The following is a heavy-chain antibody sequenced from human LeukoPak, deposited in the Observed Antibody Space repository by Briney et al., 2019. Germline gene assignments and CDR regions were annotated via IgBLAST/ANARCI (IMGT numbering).Heavy chain of an antibody. CDR3: AKDLYVGATWAFYYYYYMDV. D-gene: IGHD1-26*01. V-gene: IGHV3-23*01. CDR1: GFTFSSYS. J-gene: IGHJ6*03. CDR2: IGGNGGST. Sequence: GGSLRLSCAASGFTFSSYSMNWVRRAPGKGLEWVSAIGGNGGSTYYADSVKGRFTISRDNSKNTLYLQMSSLRAEDTAVYYCAKDLYVGATWAFYYYYYMDVWGKGTTVTISS.